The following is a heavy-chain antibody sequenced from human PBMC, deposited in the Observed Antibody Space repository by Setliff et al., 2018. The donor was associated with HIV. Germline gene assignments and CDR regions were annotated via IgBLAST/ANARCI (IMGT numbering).Heavy chain of an antibody. Sequence: SVKVSCKASGGTFSSYAISWVRQAPGQGLEWMGGIIPILGIANYAQKFQGRVTITADKSTSTAYMELSSLRSEDTAVYYCARYRNGYYYDSSGFDYWGQGTLVTVSS. J-gene: IGHJ4*02. CDR3: ARYRNGYYYDSSGFDY. CDR2: IIPILGIA. D-gene: IGHD3-22*01. V-gene: IGHV1-69*10. CDR1: GGTFSSYA.